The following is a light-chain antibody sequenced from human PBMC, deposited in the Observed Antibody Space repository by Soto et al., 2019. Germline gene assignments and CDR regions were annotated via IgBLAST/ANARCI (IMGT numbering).Light chain of an antibody. Sequence: QSVLTQPPSVSGSPGQSVTISCTGTSTDFVGYNRVSWYQQPPGTAPKLMIYEVSKRPSGVPDRFSGSKSGNTASLTIPGLQPADEADYYCSLYTSENAYVFGAGTKVPV. CDR3: SLYTSENAYV. J-gene: IGLJ1*01. CDR1: STDFVGYNR. CDR2: EVS. V-gene: IGLV2-18*01.